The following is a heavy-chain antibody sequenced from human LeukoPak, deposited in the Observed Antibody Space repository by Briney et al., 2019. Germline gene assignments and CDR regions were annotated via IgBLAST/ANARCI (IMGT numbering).Heavy chain of an antibody. J-gene: IGHJ3*02. V-gene: IGHV3-66*02. CDR2: IYSGGST. CDR3: AVHSSSWYENAFDI. D-gene: IGHD6-13*01. CDR1: GFTVKSNY. Sequence: GGPLRLSCAASGFTVKSNYMSGVPQAPGKGLEWVSVIYSGGSTYYANPVKGRVTISRDNSKNTLYLQMNSLRAEDTAVYYCAVHSSSWYENAFDIWGQGTMVTVSS.